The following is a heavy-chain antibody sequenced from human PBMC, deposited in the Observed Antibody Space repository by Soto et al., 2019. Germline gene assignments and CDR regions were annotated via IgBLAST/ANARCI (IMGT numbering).Heavy chain of an antibody. J-gene: IGHJ4*02. CDR3: ARGWEEYYFGY. Sequence: QVQLVQSGAEVKKPGSSVKVSCKASGGTFSSYTISWVRQAPGQGLEWMGRIIPILGIANYAQKFQGRVTIPADKSTSTAYMELSSLRSEDTAVYYCARGWEEYYFGYWGQGTLVTVSS. V-gene: IGHV1-69*02. CDR2: IIPILGIA. D-gene: IGHD3-16*01. CDR1: GGTFSSYT.